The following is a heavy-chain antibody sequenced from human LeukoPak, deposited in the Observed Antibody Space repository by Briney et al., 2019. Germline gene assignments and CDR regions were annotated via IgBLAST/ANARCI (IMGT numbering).Heavy chain of an antibody. CDR3: ARGVHDVRGAHYYYGMDV. D-gene: IGHD3-10*01. J-gene: IGHJ6*02. Sequence: SPTLSLTRPVSGGSLISRGYSRRWVRQPPGKGLEWIGYNHQSGRTYFNPSLKSRVTISVDRSKNQFSLKLSSVIAADTAVYYCARGVHDVRGAHYYYGMDVWGQGTTVTVSS. CDR2: NHQSGRT. V-gene: IGHV4-30-2*01. CDR1: GGSLISRGYS.